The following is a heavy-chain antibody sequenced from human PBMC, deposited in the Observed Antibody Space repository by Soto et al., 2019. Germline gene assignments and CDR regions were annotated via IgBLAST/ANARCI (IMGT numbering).Heavy chain of an antibody. CDR2: ISAYNGNT. CDR1: GYTFTSYG. CDR3: ARAPTIAVAGTGFDP. V-gene: IGHV1-18*01. Sequence: QVQLVQSGAEVKKPGASVKVSCKASGYTFTSYGISWVRQAPGQGLEWMGWISAYNGNTNYAQKLQGRVTMTTDTPTSTAYMELRSLRSDDTAVYSCARAPTIAVAGTGFDPWGQGTLVTVSS. D-gene: IGHD6-19*01. J-gene: IGHJ5*02.